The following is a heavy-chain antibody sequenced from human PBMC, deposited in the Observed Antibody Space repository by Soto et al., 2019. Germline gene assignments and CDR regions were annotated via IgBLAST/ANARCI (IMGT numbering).Heavy chain of an antibody. V-gene: IGHV3-30*18. D-gene: IGHD6-19*01. CDR1: GFTFSSYG. CDR2: ISYDGSNK. CDR3: AKDHEQSLVSQVHY. Sequence: GGSLRLSCAASGFTFSSYGMHWVRQAPGKGLEWVAVISYDGSNKYYADSVKGRFTISRDNSKNTLYLQMNSLRAEDTAVYYCAKDHEQSLVSQVHYWGQGTLVTVSS. J-gene: IGHJ4*02.